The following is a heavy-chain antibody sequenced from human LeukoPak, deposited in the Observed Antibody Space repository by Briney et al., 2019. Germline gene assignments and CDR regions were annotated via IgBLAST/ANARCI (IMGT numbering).Heavy chain of an antibody. Sequence: ASVKVSCKASGYTFTGYYMHWVRQAPGQGLEWMGWINPNSGGTNYAQKFQGRVTMTRDTSISTAYMELSRLRSDDTAVYYCARPPFLRGYSYGFWGQGTLSPSPQ. J-gene: IGHJ4*02. CDR1: GYTFTGYY. CDR2: INPNSGGT. D-gene: IGHD5-18*01. CDR3: ARPPFLRGYSYGF. V-gene: IGHV1-2*02.